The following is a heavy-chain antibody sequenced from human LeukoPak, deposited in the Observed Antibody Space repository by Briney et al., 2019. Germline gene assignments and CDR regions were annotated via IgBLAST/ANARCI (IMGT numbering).Heavy chain of an antibody. CDR1: GDSVTSGSYY. V-gene: IGHV4-61*01. D-gene: IGHD6-19*01. J-gene: IGHJ4*02. CDR3: ARALYSSGKPFDY. Sequence: SETLSLTCIVSGDSVTSGSYYWSWIRQPPGKGLEWIGYIFYSGSTNYNPSLNSRVTISLDTSKNQFSLRLSSVAAADTAMYYCARALYSSGKPFDYWGQGTLVTVSS. CDR2: IFYSGST.